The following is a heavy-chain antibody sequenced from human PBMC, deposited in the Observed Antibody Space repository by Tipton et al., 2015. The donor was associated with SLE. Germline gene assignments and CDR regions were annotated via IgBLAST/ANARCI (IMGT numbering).Heavy chain of an antibody. CDR3: ARGVRS. CDR2: MYYSGST. CDR1: GGSISSFY. Sequence: TLSLTCTVSGGSISSFYWSWIRQPPGKGLEWIGYMYYSGSTNYNPSLKSRVSASVDTAKNQLSLKLASVTAADTAVYFCARGVRSWGQGTLVTVSS. D-gene: IGHD3-16*01. J-gene: IGHJ4*02. V-gene: IGHV4-59*01.